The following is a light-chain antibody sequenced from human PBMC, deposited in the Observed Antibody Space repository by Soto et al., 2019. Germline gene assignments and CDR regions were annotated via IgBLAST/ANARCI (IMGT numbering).Light chain of an antibody. V-gene: IGKV1-39*01. CDR3: QQSYRAPLRIT. CDR1: QSISSY. Sequence: DIQMTQSPSSLSASVGDRVTITCRASQSISSYLNWYQQKPGKATKLLIYAASSLQSGVSSRFSGSGFRTEFTLTISSLQTEDFATYYCQQSYRAPLRITFGPGTKVDIK. CDR2: AAS. J-gene: IGKJ3*01.